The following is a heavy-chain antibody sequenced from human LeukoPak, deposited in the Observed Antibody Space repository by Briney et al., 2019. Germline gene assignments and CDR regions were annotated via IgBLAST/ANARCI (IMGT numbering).Heavy chain of an antibody. D-gene: IGHD4-17*01. Sequence: HPGGSLRLSCAASGFTFSSYWMSWVRQSAGKGLEWVANIKQDGSEKYYVDSVKGRFTISRDNAKSSLFLQMNSLRAEDTAVYYCARGRGDYPTWGQGTLVTVSS. CDR2: IKQDGSEK. CDR3: ARGRGDYPT. J-gene: IGHJ5*02. V-gene: IGHV3-7*01. CDR1: GFTFSSYW.